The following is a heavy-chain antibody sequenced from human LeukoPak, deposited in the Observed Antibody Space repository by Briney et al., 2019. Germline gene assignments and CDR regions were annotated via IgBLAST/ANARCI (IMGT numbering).Heavy chain of an antibody. CDR1: GYSISSGYY. D-gene: IGHD3-22*01. CDR2: IYHSGST. CDR3: AAIYDSSGYYAFDI. J-gene: IGHJ3*02. Sequence: SETLSLACAVSGYSISSGYYWGWSRQPPGKGLEGIGSIYHSGSTYYNPSLKSPVTISVDTSKNQFSLKLSSVTAADTAVYYCAAIYDSSGYYAFDIWGQGTMVTVFS. V-gene: IGHV4-38-2*01.